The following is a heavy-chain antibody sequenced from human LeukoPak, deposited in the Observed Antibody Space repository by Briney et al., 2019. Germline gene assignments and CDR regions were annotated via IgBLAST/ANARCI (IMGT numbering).Heavy chain of an antibody. D-gene: IGHD1-26*01. Sequence: GSPTLSCAASGFSFSNAWKSWVRQAPGKGLEWVGRIKSKTDGGTTDYAEPVKGRVTISRDDSKNTLYLQMNSLKTEDTAVYYCTTGIYSGGPMGFDPWGQGAL. CDR1: GFSFSNAW. V-gene: IGHV3-15*01. J-gene: IGHJ5*02. CDR3: TTGIYSGGPMGFDP. CDR2: IKSKTDGGTT.